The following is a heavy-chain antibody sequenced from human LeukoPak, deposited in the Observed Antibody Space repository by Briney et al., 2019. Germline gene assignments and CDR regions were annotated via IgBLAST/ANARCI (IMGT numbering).Heavy chain of an antibody. J-gene: IGHJ6*03. V-gene: IGHV3-30*02. D-gene: IGHD2-2*02. CDR1: GFTFSSYG. CDR3: AKRYCGSTSCYTDYYYYMDV. CDR2: IRYDGSNK. Sequence: GGSLRLSCAASGFTFSSYGMHWVRQAPGKGLEWVAFIRYDGSNKYYADSVKGRFTISRDNSKNTLYLQMNSLRAEDTAVYYCAKRYCGSTSCYTDYYYYMDVWGKGTTVTVSS.